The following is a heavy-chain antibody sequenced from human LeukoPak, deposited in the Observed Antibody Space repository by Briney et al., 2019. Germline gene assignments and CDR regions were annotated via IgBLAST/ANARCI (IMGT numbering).Heavy chain of an antibody. Sequence: GSLRLSCAASGFTFSSYEMNWVRQAPGKGLEWVSYISSSGSTIYYADSVKGRFTISRDNAKNSLYLQMNSLRAEDTAVYYCARDQYDFWSGYYGMDVWGQGTTVTVSS. CDR3: ARDQYDFWSGYYGMDV. CDR2: ISSSGSTI. V-gene: IGHV3-48*03. D-gene: IGHD3-3*01. CDR1: GFTFSSYE. J-gene: IGHJ6*02.